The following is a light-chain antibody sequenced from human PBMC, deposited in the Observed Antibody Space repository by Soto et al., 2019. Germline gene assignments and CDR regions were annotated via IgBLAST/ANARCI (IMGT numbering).Light chain of an antibody. V-gene: IGKV1-39*01. CDR1: QSISTF. Sequence: DIQMTQSPSSLSVSVGDRVTITCRASQSISTFLNWYQQRPGKAPKLLIYRASNLQSGVPSRFSGSGSVTEFALSITSLQPEDFATYNCQQDYNPPLTFGQGTKV. CDR2: RAS. CDR3: QQDYNPPLT. J-gene: IGKJ1*01.